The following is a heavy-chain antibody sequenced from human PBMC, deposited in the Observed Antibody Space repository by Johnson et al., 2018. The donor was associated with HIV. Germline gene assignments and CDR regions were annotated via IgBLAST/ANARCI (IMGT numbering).Heavy chain of an antibody. CDR1: GFTFSGYW. Sequence: VHLVESGGGLVRPGESLRLSCVASGFTFSGYWMTWVRQAPGKGLEWVSVIYSGGSTYYADSVKGRFTISRDNSKNTLYLQMNSLRAEDTAVYYCARDSSSWPGTDAFDIWGQGTMVTVSS. V-gene: IGHV3-66*01. CDR2: IYSGGST. J-gene: IGHJ3*02. CDR3: ARDSSSWPGTDAFDI. D-gene: IGHD6-13*01.